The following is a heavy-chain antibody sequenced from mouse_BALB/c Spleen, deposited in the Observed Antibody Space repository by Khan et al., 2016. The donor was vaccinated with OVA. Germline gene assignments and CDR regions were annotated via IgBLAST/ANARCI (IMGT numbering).Heavy chain of an antibody. CDR2: ITPANGNT. CDR1: GFTIKDYY. J-gene: IGHJ3*01. V-gene: IGHV14-3*02. Sequence: VQLLQSGAELVKPGASVKLSCTASGFTIKDYYMHWVKQRPEQGLEWIGRITPANGNTEYEPKFQGKATLRADTSSNTAYLQLSSLTSEDTAVYYCCRPSYVTRYFAYWGQGTLVTVSA. CDR3: CRPSYVTRYFAY. D-gene: IGHD1-1*01.